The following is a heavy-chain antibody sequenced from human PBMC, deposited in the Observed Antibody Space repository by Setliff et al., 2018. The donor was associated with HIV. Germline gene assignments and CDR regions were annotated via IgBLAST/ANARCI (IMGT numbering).Heavy chain of an antibody. Sequence: KASETLSLTCTVSGGSIRSGSYYWSWNRQPAGKGLEWIGRIYTGGSTDYNPSLKSRATISLDPSNNQFSLNLKPVTAADTAVYFCARELSNGWMTNDAFHIWGQGAMVTVSS. CDR3: ARELSNGWMTNDAFHI. CDR1: GGSIRSGSYY. J-gene: IGHJ3*02. D-gene: IGHD6-19*01. CDR2: IYTGGST. V-gene: IGHV4-61*02.